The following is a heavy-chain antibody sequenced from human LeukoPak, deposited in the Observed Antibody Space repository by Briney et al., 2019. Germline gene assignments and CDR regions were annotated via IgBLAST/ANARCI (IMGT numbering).Heavy chain of an antibody. CDR1: GLTFSTSG. Sequence: GGSLRLSRTASGLTFSTSGFNWVRQAPGKGLEWVASIGPTGSDRYHADSIKGRFTISRDNANNFLYLQMNSLRAEDTAVYYCATETNGRHYDYWGQGTLLTVSS. CDR2: IGPTGSDR. D-gene: IGHD1-14*01. CDR3: ATETNGRHYDY. J-gene: IGHJ4*02. V-gene: IGHV3-21*06.